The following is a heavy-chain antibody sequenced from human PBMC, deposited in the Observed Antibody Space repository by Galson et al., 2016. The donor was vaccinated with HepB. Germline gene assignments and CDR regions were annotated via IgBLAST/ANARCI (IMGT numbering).Heavy chain of an antibody. D-gene: IGHD3-22*01. V-gene: IGHV3-23*01. CDR1: GFTFSDYA. CDR3: AKGAPYYHDSSGYYGPGDF. Sequence: SLRLSCAASGFTFSDYALNWVRQAPGKGLEWVSTISGRGGGTYYADSVKGRFTISRDNSKNTLFLQMNSLRAEDTARYYCAKGAPYYHDSSGYYGPGDFWGQGTQVTVSS. CDR2: ISGRGGGT. J-gene: IGHJ4*02.